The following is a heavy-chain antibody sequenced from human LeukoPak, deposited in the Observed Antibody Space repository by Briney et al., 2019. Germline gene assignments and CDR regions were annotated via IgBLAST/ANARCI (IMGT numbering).Heavy chain of an antibody. Sequence: PSETLSLTCTVSGGSISSYYWSWIRQPPGKGLEWIGYIYYSGSTNYNPSLKSRVTISVDTSKNQFSLKLSSVTAADTAVYYCARWGSYLSYFDYWGQGTLVTVSS. V-gene: IGHV4-59*01. J-gene: IGHJ4*02. D-gene: IGHD3-16*01. CDR1: GGSISSYY. CDR3: ARWGSYLSYFDY. CDR2: IYYSGST.